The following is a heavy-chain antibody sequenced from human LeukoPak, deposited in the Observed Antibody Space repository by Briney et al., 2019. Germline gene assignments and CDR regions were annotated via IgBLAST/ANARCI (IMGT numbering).Heavy chain of an antibody. J-gene: IGHJ4*02. Sequence: ASVKVSCKASGYTFTSYDINWVRQAPGQGLEWMGWMNPNSGNTGYAQKFQGRVTMTRNTSISTAYMELSSLRSEDTAVYYCASSYYDILTGYYAFDYWGQGTLVTVSS. CDR3: ASSYYDILTGYYAFDY. V-gene: IGHV1-8*01. D-gene: IGHD3-9*01. CDR2: MNPNSGNT. CDR1: GYTFTSYD.